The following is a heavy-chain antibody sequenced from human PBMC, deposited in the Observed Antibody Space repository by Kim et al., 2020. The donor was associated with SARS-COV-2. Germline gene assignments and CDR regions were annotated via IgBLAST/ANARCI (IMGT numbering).Heavy chain of an antibody. CDR1: GFTVSSYA. J-gene: IGHJ4*02. D-gene: IGHD2-8*01. Sequence: GGSLRLSCAASGFTVSSYAMSWVRLAPGKGLEWVSTISDSSGRTYFADSVRGRFTISRDNAKNTLYLQMSSLRTEDTAVYYCAKLYGATWTNDYWGQGTPVTVSS. CDR2: ISDSSGRT. CDR3: AKLYGATWTNDY. V-gene: IGHV3-23*01.